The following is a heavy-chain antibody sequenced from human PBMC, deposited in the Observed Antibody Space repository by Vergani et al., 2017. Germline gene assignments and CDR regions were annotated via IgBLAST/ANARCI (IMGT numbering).Heavy chain of an antibody. Sequence: QVHLQQWGTGLLKPSETLSLTCEVQGESFSGHYWSWIRHPPGKGLEWIGEINDNGYTNYNPLFESRVIVSADTSKNQFSLKLVSVTAADTAMYFCAVRPRVNMVRGEILTKRTFDYWSPGTLVTVSS. V-gene: IGHV4-34*01. CDR1: GESFSGHY. D-gene: IGHD3-10*01. CDR3: AVRPRVNMVRGEILTKRTFDY. CDR2: INDNGYT. J-gene: IGHJ4*02.